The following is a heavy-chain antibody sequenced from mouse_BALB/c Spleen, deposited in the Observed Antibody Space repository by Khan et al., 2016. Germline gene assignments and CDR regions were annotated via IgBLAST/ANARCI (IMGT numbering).Heavy chain of an antibody. CDR3: ASGGNYEDYFDY. D-gene: IGHD2-1*01. J-gene: IGHJ2*01. Sequence: QIQLVQSGPELKKPGETVKISCKASGYTFTNYGMNWVKQAPGKGLKWMGWINTYTGEPTYADDFKGRFAFSLETSAITAYLQINNLKNEDTATXFCASGGNYEDYFDYWGQGTTLTVSS. V-gene: IGHV9-3-1*01. CDR2: INTYTGEP. CDR1: GYTFTNYG.